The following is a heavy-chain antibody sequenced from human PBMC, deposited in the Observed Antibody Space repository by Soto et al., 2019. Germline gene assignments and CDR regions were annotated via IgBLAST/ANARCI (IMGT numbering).Heavy chain of an antibody. CDR3: ARVGLGELSFDY. Sequence: SETLSLTCSVSGASVSSGSYYWSWIRQPPGKGLEWIGHMYNSWSTNYNPSLKSRVTISVDTSKNQFTLKLTSVTAADTAVYYCARVGLGELSFDYWGQGTLVTVSS. CDR2: MYNSWST. D-gene: IGHD3-10*01. V-gene: IGHV4-61*01. CDR1: GASVSSGSYY. J-gene: IGHJ4*02.